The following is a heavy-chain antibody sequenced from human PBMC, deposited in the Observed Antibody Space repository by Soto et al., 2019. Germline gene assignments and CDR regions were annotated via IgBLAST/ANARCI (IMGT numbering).Heavy chain of an antibody. CDR1: GGSISSGDYY. D-gene: IGHD6-13*01. CDR3: ARDGAAGIWGGNWFDP. V-gene: IGHV4-30-4*01. J-gene: IGHJ5*02. Sequence: QVQLQESGPGLVKPSQTLSLTCTVSGGSISSGDYYWSWIRQPPGKGLEWIGYIYYSGSTYYNPSLKCRVTISVDTSKNQFSLKLSSVTAADTAVYYCARDGAAGIWGGNWFDPWGQGTLVTVSS. CDR2: IYYSGST.